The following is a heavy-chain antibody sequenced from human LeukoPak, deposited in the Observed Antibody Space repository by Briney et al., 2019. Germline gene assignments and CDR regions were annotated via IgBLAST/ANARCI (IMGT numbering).Heavy chain of an antibody. CDR2: MNPNSGGT. D-gene: IGHD1-26*01. CDR1: GYTFTGYF. V-gene: IGHV1-2*02. Sequence: GASVKVSCKASGYTFTGYFIHWVRQAPGQGLEWMGWMNPNSGGTNFAQKFQGRVTTTRDTSISTAYMELRRLRSDDTAVYYCARVDDGSYTALDYWGQGTLVTVAS. J-gene: IGHJ4*02. CDR3: ARVDDGSYTALDY.